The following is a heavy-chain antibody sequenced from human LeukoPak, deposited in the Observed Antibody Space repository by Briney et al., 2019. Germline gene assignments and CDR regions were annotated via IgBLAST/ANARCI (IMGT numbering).Heavy chain of an antibody. CDR1: GGTFSSYA. D-gene: IGHD3-3*01. J-gene: IGHJ5*02. V-gene: IGHV1-69*13. CDR3: ARGGPIFGVVIRWFDP. CDR2: IIPIFGTA. Sequence: ASVKVSCKASGGTFSSYAISWVRQAPGQGLEWMGGIIPIFGTANYAQKFQGRVTITADESTSTAYMELSSLRSEDTAVYYCARGGPIFGVVIRWFDPWGQGTLVTVSS.